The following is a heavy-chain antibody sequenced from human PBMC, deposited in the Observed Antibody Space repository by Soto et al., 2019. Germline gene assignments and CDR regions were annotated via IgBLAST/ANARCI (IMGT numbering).Heavy chain of an antibody. V-gene: IGHV3-15*07. CDR3: TREHYDILTGPPDAFDI. D-gene: IGHD3-9*01. CDR2: VKSKAYGGTT. Sequence: PGGSLRLSCAASGFTFSNAWINWVRQAPGKGLEWVGRVKSKAYGGTTEYAAPVKGRFTISRDDSKSIAYLQMNSLKTEDTAVYYCTREHYDILTGPPDAFDIWGQGTMVTVSS. J-gene: IGHJ3*02. CDR1: GFTFSNAW.